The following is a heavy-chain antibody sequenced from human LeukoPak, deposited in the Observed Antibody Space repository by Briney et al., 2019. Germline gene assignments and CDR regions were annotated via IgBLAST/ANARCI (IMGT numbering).Heavy chain of an antibody. V-gene: IGHV4-59*01. CDR3: ARETLEGKFDP. CDR2: IYYSGST. J-gene: IGHJ5*02. D-gene: IGHD1-1*01. Sequence: SEILSLTCTVSGGSISSNYWSWIRQPPGEGLEWIGYIYYSGSTNYNPSLKSRVTISIDTSKNQFSLKLSSVTAADTAVYYCARETLEGKFDPWGQGILVTVSS. CDR1: GGSISSNY.